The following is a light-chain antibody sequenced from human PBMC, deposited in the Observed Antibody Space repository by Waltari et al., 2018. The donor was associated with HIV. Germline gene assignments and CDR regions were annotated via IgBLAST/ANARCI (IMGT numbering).Light chain of an antibody. Sequence: QSAPTQPASVSGSPGQSITISCTGTSSDVGTYHLVSWYQQYPGKAPKVMIYEGTKRPSGVSTRFSGSKSGNTASLTISGLQADDEADYYCCAHAGSDTYVFGTGTKVSVL. CDR2: EGT. J-gene: IGLJ1*01. CDR1: SSDVGTYHL. V-gene: IGLV2-23*01. CDR3: CAHAGSDTYV.